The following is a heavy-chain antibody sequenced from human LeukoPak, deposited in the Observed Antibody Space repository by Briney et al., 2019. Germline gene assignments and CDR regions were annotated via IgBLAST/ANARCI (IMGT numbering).Heavy chain of an antibody. V-gene: IGHV3-21*01. CDR3: ARDRGSYYEYYFDY. D-gene: IGHD1-26*01. Sequence: GGSLRLSCAASGFNFRSYGMHWVRQAPGKGLEWVSSISSSSSYIYYADSVKGRFTISRDNAKNSLYLQMNSLRAEDTAVYYCARDRGSYYEYYFDYWGQGTLVTVSS. CDR1: GFNFRSYG. J-gene: IGHJ4*02. CDR2: ISSSSSYI.